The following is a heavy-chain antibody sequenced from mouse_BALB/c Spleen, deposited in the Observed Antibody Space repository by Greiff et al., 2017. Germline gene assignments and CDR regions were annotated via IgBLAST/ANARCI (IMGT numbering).Heavy chain of an antibody. D-gene: IGHD2-10*02. J-gene: IGHJ4*01. Sequence: EVNVVESGGGLVKPGGSLKLSCAASGFTFSSYAMSWVRQSPEKRLEWVAEISSGGSYTYYPDTVTGRFTISRDNAKNTLYLEMSSLRSEDTAMYYCARDSYGNYGAMDYWGQGTSVTVSS. V-gene: IGHV5-9-4*01. CDR2: ISSGGSYT. CDR1: GFTFSSYA. CDR3: ARDSYGNYGAMDY.